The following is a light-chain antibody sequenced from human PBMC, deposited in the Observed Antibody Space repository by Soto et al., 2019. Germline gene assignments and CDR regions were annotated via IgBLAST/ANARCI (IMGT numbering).Light chain of an antibody. CDR2: DAS. CDR1: QSISSW. V-gene: IGKV1-5*01. CDR3: QQYNSYSPT. Sequence: DIQMTQSPSTLSASVGDRVTITCRASQSISSWLAWYQQKPGKAPKLLIYDASSLESGVPPRFSGSGSGTEFTLTICSLQPDDFATYYCQQYNSYSPTFGGGTKVDIK. J-gene: IGKJ4*01.